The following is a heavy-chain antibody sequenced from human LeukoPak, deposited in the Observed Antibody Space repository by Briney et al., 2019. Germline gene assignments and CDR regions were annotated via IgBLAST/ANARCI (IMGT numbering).Heavy chain of an antibody. Sequence: PGGSLRLSCAASGFTFSSYEMNWVRQAPGKGLEWVSYISSSGGTIYYADSVKGRFTISRDNAKNSLYLQMNSLRGEDTAVYYCARMDDSSGYAFDIWGQGTMVTVSS. CDR1: GFTFSSYE. D-gene: IGHD3-22*01. CDR3: ARMDDSSGYAFDI. CDR2: ISSSGGTI. V-gene: IGHV3-48*03. J-gene: IGHJ3*02.